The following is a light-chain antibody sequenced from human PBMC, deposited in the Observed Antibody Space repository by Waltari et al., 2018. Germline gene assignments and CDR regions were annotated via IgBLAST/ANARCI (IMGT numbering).Light chain of an antibody. CDR3: QQYHTPPAT. J-gene: IGKJ2*01. V-gene: IGKV3-20*01. Sequence: EIVLTQSPGTLSLSPGDRATLSCRADQSLDVAYVAVYQHKSGQAPRLLVYGAYYRAAAIPERFSGSGSGTDFTLTINRLEPDDFAVYYCQQYHTPPATFGQGTKLEIK. CDR1: QSLDVAY. CDR2: GAY.